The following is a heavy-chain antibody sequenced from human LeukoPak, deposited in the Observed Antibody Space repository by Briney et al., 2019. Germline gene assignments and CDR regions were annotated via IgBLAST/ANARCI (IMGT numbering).Heavy chain of an antibody. CDR1: GGTFSSYT. CDR2: IIPILGIA. V-gene: IGHV1-69*04. CDR3: ARDVEVAGLRGFDY. Sequence: ASVKVSCKASGGTFSSYTIGWVRQAPGQGLEWMGRIIPILGIANYAQKVQGRVTITADKSTSTAYMELSSLRSEDTAVYYCARDVEVAGLRGFDYWGQGTLVTVSS. J-gene: IGHJ4*02. D-gene: IGHD6-19*01.